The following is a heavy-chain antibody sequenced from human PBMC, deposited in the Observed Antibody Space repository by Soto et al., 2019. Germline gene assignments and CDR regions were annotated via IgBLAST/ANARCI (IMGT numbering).Heavy chain of an antibody. CDR3: AHRRVSGYDLIYFDY. D-gene: IGHD5-12*01. V-gene: IGHV2-5*02. CDR1: GFSLSTSGVG. CDR2: IYWDDDK. Sequence: QITLKESGPTLVKPTQTLTLTCTFSGFSLSTSGVGVGWIRQPPGKALEWLALIYWDDDKRYSPSLKSRLTITKDTSKNQVVLTMTNMDPVDTATYYCAHRRVSGYDLIYFDYWGQGTLVTVSS. J-gene: IGHJ4*02.